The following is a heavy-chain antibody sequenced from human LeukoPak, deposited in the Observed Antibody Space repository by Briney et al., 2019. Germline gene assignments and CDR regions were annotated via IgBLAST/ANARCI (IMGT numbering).Heavy chain of an antibody. CDR1: GFTFSSYA. V-gene: IGHV3-30-3*01. Sequence: GGSLRLSCAASGFTFSSYAVHWVRQAPGKGLEGVAVISYDGSNQYYADSVKGRFTISRDNSKNTLYVQMNSLRAEDTAVYYCARAEATGTRGSAFDYWGQGTLVTVSS. J-gene: IGHJ4*02. CDR3: ARAEATGTRGSAFDY. D-gene: IGHD1/OR15-1a*01. CDR2: ISYDGSNQ.